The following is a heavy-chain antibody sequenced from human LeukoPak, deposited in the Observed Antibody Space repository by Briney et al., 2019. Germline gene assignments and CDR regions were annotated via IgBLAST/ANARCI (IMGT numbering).Heavy chain of an antibody. CDR2: ISGSGGST. CDR3: ARGYDH. V-gene: IGHV3-23*01. J-gene: IGHJ5*02. CDR1: GFTFSSYA. Sequence: GGSLRLSCAASGFTFSSYAMSWVRQAPGKGLEWVSAISGSGGSTYYADSVKGRFTISRDNAKNAVFLQMNGLRVEDTAVYYCARGYDHWGQGTLVTVSS.